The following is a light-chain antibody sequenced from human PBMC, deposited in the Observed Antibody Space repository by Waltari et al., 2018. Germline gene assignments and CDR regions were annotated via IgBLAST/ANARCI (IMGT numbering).Light chain of an antibody. J-gene: IGLJ2*01. V-gene: IGLV2-23*02. CDR1: SSDVGSYNL. CDR3: CSYAGSSTPVV. CDR2: EVS. Sequence: QSALTQPASVSGSPGQSITISCTGTSSDVGSYNLVSWYQQHPGKAPKLMIFEVSERPSGVSNRFSGSKSGNTASLTISGLQAEDEADYYCCSYAGSSTPVVFGGGTKLTVV.